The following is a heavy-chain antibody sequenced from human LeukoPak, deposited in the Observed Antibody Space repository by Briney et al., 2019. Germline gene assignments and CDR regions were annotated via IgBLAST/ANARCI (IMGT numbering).Heavy chain of an antibody. J-gene: IGHJ5*02. CDR1: GGSFSSGDYF. D-gene: IGHD3-16*02. CDR3: AREANEYVWGTFRYTLDQ. V-gene: IGHV4-31*03. Sequence: SETLSLTCTVSGGSFSSGDYFWSWVRQLPGKGLEWIGYIHYSGSTYYNPSLKSRLTISIDTSKNQFSLKLTSVTAADTAVYYCAREANEYVWGTFRYTLDQWGQGTLVTVSS. CDR2: IHYSGST.